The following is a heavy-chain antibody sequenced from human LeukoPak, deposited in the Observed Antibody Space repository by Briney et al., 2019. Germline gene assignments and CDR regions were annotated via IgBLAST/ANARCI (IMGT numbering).Heavy chain of an antibody. CDR1: GGFISSYY. J-gene: IGHJ4*02. CDR3: ARAQDFSDSSGPNYLDF. D-gene: IGHD3-22*01. V-gene: IGHV4-59*08. CDR2: IYYSGST. Sequence: PSETLSLTCTVSGGFISSYYWSWIRQPPGKGLEWIGYIYYSGSTNYNPSLKSRVTISVDTSKNQFSLKLLSVTAADTAVYYCARAQDFSDSSGPNYLDFWGQGILVTVSS.